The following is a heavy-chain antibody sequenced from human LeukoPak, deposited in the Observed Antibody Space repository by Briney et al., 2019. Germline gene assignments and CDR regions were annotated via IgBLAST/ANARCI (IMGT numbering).Heavy chain of an antibody. CDR1: GFTFSSYW. CDR2: INSDGSST. V-gene: IGHV3-74*01. D-gene: IGHD6-19*01. J-gene: IGHJ4*02. CDR3: ARDGLGVAGTPRYYFDY. Sequence: PGGSLRLSCAASGFTFSSYWMHWVRQAPGKGLVWVSRINSDGSSTSYADSVKGRFTISRDNAKNSLYLQMNSLRAEDTAVYYCARDGLGVAGTPRYYFDYWGQGTLVTVSS.